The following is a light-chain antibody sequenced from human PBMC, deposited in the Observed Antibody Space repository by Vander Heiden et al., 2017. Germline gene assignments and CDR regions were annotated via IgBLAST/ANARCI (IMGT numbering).Light chain of an antibody. Sequence: QSALTQPASVSGSPGQSITISCTGTSSDVGGYNYVSWYQQHPGKAPKLMIYDVSNRPAGVSNRFSGSKSGNTASLTISGRQAEDEADYYCSSYTSSSTLVFGGGTKRTVL. CDR2: DVS. CDR1: SSDVGGYNY. CDR3: SSYTSSSTLV. V-gene: IGLV2-14*03. J-gene: IGLJ2*01.